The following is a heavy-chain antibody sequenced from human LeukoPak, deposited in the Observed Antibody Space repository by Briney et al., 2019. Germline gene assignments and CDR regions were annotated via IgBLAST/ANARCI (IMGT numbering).Heavy chain of an antibody. CDR2: INPNSGGT. Sequence: ASVKVSCKASGYTFTGYYMHLVRQAPGQGLEWMGWINPNSGGTNYAQKFQGRVTMTRDTSISTAYMELSRLRSDDTAVYYCARDRDNYDILTGCDYWGQGTLVTVSS. CDR1: GYTFTGYY. CDR3: ARDRDNYDILTGCDY. J-gene: IGHJ4*02. D-gene: IGHD3-9*01. V-gene: IGHV1-2*02.